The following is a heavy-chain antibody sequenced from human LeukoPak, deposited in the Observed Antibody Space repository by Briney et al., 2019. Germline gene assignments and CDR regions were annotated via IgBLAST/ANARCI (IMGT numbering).Heavy chain of an antibody. Sequence: PGGSLRLSCAASGFTFSSYAMTWVRQAPGKGLEWVSTISGSGGSTHYADSAKGRFTISRDNSKNTLYLQMNSLRAEDTAVYYCARDLVVAATGDYWGQGTLVTVSS. CDR2: ISGSGGST. D-gene: IGHD2-15*01. V-gene: IGHV3-23*01. CDR3: ARDLVVAATGDY. CDR1: GFTFSSYA. J-gene: IGHJ4*02.